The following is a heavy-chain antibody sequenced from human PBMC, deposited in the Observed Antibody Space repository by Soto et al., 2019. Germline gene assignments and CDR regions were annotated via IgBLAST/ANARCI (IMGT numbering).Heavy chain of an antibody. CDR3: ARAARPGYYYYYGMDV. J-gene: IGHJ6*02. CDR1: GFTFSSYD. V-gene: IGHV3-13*01. CDR2: IGTAGDT. D-gene: IGHD6-6*01. Sequence: PGGSLRLSCAAPGFTFSSYDMHWVRQATGKGLEWVSAIGTAGDTYYPGSVKGRFTISRENAKNSLYLQMNSLRAGDTAVYYCARAARPGYYYYYGMDVWGQGTTVTVSS.